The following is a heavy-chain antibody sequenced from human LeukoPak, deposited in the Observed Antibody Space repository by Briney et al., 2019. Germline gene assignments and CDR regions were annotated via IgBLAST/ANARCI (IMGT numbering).Heavy chain of an antibody. Sequence: PGGSLRLSCAASGFTFSSYAMSWVRQAPGKGLEWVSAISGSGGSTYYADSVKGRFTISRDNSKNTLYLQMNSLRAEDTAVYYCARDHPPQFDSSGYYYYYYYMDVWGKGTTVTVSS. CDR1: GFTFSSYA. J-gene: IGHJ6*03. D-gene: IGHD3-22*01. CDR2: ISGSGGST. V-gene: IGHV3-23*01. CDR3: ARDHPPQFDSSGYYYYYYYMDV.